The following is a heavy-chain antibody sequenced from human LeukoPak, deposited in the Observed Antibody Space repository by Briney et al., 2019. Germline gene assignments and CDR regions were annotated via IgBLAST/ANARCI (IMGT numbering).Heavy chain of an antibody. J-gene: IGHJ4*02. CDR3: ARTYNGMRDSDWLRDYYFDY. D-gene: IGHD3-9*01. Sequence: SGPTLVKPTQTLTLTCTFSGFSLSPSGLGVGWIRQPPGKALEWLAITYWNEDKRYSPSLKSRLTITKDTSKNQVVLQMTDMDPVDTATYYCARTYNGMRDSDWLRDYYFDYWGQGTLVTVSS. V-gene: IGHV2-5*01. CDR2: TYWNEDK. CDR1: GFSLSPSGLG.